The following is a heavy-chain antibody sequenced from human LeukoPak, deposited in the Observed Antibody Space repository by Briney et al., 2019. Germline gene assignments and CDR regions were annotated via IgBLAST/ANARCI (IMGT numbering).Heavy chain of an antibody. CDR2: ISYDGSNK. V-gene: IGHV3-30-3*01. Sequence: GRSLRLSCAASGFTFSSYAMHWVRQAPGKGLEWVAVISYDGSNKYYADSVKGRFTISRDNSKNTLYLQMNSLRAEDTAVYYCAKDRRMTTSWFDPWGQGTLVTVSS. J-gene: IGHJ5*02. CDR1: GFTFSSYA. D-gene: IGHD4-11*01. CDR3: AKDRRMTTSWFDP.